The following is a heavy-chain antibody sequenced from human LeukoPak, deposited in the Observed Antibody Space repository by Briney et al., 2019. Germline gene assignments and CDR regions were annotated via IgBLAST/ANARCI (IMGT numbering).Heavy chain of an antibody. J-gene: IGHJ5*02. V-gene: IGHV3-30*18. Sequence: GGSLRLSCAASGFTLSTCGMHWVRQAPGKGLEWVAMISHDGNSKQYADFAKGRFTISRDNSKNTLYLEMNSLRTEDTAVYHCAKDLYDNDWYNYFDPWGQGALVTVSS. D-gene: IGHD5-24*01. CDR2: ISHDGNSK. CDR3: AKDLYDNDWYNYFDP. CDR1: GFTLSTCG.